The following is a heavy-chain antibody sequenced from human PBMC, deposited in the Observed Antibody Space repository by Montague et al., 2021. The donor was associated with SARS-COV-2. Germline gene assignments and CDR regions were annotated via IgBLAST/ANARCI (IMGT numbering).Heavy chain of an antibody. J-gene: IGHJ6*02. CDR2: IYYTGDT. Sequence: SETLSLTCAVSDGSISSPNWWNWVRQHPGEGLEGWGEIYYTGDTNYNTSPKSRVTIIIDKSKNHYSLQQSAVAAADTAGYYCAGGGNYHYGMDVWGQGTTVAVSS. CDR1: DGSISSPNW. CDR3: AGGGNYHYGMDV. D-gene: IGHD1-7*01. V-gene: IGHV4-4*02.